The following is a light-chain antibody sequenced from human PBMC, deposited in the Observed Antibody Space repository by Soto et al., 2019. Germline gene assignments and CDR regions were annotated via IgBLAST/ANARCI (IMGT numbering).Light chain of an antibody. J-gene: IGKJ4*01. CDR3: QQRSNWPPT. V-gene: IGKV3-11*01. CDR2: GAS. CDR1: QSLSINS. Sequence: EVVMTQSPATLSVSPGERATLSCRASQSLSINSLAWYQQKPGQSPRLLVYGASNRATGIPARFSGSGSGTDFTLTISSLEPEDFAVYYCQQRSNWPPTFGGGTKVDVK.